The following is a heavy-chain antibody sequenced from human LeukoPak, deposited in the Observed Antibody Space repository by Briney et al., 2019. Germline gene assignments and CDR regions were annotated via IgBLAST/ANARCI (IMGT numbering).Heavy chain of an antibody. V-gene: IGHV3-23*01. CDR1: DGSVSSGSYY. CDR3: AKDLAYGGNSPFDY. J-gene: IGHJ4*02. Sequence: ETLSLTCTVSDGSVSSGSYYWSWVRQAPGKGLEWVSSLSDSGGGTYYADSVKGRFTISRDNSKNTLYLQMNSLRAEDTAVYYCAKDLAYGGNSPFDYWGQGTLVTVSS. D-gene: IGHD4-23*01. CDR2: LSDSGGGT.